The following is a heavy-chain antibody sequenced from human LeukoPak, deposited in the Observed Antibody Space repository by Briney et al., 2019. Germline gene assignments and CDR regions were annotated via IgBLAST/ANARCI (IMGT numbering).Heavy chain of an antibody. CDR1: GFTFSSYS. D-gene: IGHD2-2*01. Sequence: GGSLRLSCAASGFTFSSYSMNWVRQAPGKGLEWVSSISSSSSYIYYADSVKGRFTISRDNAKNSLYLQMNSLRAEDTAVYYCAKVSGYCSTTSCSFDYWGQGTLVTVSS. J-gene: IGHJ4*02. CDR2: ISSSSSYI. V-gene: IGHV3-21*04. CDR3: AKVSGYCSTTSCSFDY.